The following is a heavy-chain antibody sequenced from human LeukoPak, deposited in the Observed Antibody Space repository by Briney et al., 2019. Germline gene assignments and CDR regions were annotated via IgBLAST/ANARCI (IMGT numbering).Heavy chain of an antibody. D-gene: IGHD5-12*01. J-gene: IGHJ4*02. CDR3: AKNPYEYYFDY. Sequence: ASVKVSCKASGYTFTGYYMHWVRQAPGQGLEWMGWINSNSGDTNYVQKFQGRVTMTRDTSINTAYMELSRLRTDDTAVYYCAKNPYEYYFDYWGQGTLVTVSS. CDR1: GYTFTGYY. CDR2: INSNSGDT. V-gene: IGHV1-2*02.